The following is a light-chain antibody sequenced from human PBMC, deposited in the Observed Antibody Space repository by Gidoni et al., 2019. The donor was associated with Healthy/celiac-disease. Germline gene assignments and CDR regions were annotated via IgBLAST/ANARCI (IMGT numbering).Light chain of an antibody. CDR3: QQYDNLPVT. V-gene: IGKV1-33*01. CDR1: QDISNY. Sequence: DIQMTQSPSSLSASVGDRVTITCQASQDISNYLNWYQQKPGKAPKLLIYDASNLEPGVPSRFSGSGSVTDFTFTISSLQPEDSATYYCQQYDNLPVTFGGXTKVEIK. J-gene: IGKJ4*01. CDR2: DAS.